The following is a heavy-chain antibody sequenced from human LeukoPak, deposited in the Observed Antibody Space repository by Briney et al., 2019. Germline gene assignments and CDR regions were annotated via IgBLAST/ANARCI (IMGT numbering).Heavy chain of an antibody. CDR3: ARDWLRLGY. Sequence: QPGGSLRLSCSGSGFTFSSYSMNWVRQGPGKGLEWVSYISSSGTVKFYADSVKGRFTISRDNAKNSLHLQMNSQRAEDTAVYFCARDWLRLGYWGQGTLVTVSS. CDR2: ISSSGTVK. V-gene: IGHV3-48*04. J-gene: IGHJ4*02. CDR1: GFTFSSYS. D-gene: IGHD5-12*01.